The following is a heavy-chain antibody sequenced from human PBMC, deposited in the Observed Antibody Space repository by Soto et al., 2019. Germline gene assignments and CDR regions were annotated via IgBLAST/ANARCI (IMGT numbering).Heavy chain of an antibody. J-gene: IGHJ5*02. CDR1: GFTFRSYG. D-gene: IGHD3-16*01. Sequence: GGSLGLSCAASGFTFRSYGMHWVRQAPGKGLEWVAVISYDGSNKYYADSVKGRFTISRDNSKNTLYLQMNSLRAEDTAVYYCAKNPGDVDSNWFDPWGQGTLVTVSS. V-gene: IGHV3-30*18. CDR3: AKNPGDVDSNWFDP. CDR2: ISYDGSNK.